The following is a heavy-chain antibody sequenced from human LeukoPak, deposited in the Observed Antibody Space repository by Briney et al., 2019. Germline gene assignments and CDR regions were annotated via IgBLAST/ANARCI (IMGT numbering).Heavy chain of an antibody. D-gene: IGHD6-13*01. Sequence: SETLSLTCAVYGGSFSVYYWSWIRQPPGKGLEWIGEINHSGSTNYNPSLKSRVTISVDTSKNQFSLKLSSVTAADTAVYYCARAGYSSSWRQNEIDYWGQGTLVTVSS. CDR3: ARAGYSSSWRQNEIDY. CDR2: INHSGST. J-gene: IGHJ4*02. V-gene: IGHV4-34*01. CDR1: GGSFSVYY.